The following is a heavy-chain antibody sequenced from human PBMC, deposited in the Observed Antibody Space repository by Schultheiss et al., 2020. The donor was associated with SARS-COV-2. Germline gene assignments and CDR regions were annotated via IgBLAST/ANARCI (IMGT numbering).Heavy chain of an antibody. Sequence: ASVKVSCKASGYTFTGYYIHWVRQAPGQGLEWMGRINPNSGGTNYAQKFQDRVIMTTDTSTNTAYMELRSLRSDDTAVYYCAREAGLLADYFDYWGQGTLVTVSS. V-gene: IGHV1-2*06. CDR1: GYTFTGYY. CDR2: INPNSGGT. D-gene: IGHD6-13*01. CDR3: AREAGLLADYFDY. J-gene: IGHJ4*02.